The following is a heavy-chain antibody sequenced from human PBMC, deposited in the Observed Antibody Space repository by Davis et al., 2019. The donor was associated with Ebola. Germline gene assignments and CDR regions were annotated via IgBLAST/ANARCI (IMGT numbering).Heavy chain of an antibody. Sequence: AGSLSLSCAASGLTFSSHGMHCVRHAPGTGLEWVAVIRYDGSNKYYADSVKGRFTISRDNSKNTLYLQMNSLGAEDTAVYYCGRGRAGTGTELFDYWGQGTLVTVSS. J-gene: IGHJ4*02. CDR2: IRYDGSNK. V-gene: IGHV3-33*01. D-gene: IGHD1-1*01. CDR1: GLTFSSHG. CDR3: GRGRAGTGTELFDY.